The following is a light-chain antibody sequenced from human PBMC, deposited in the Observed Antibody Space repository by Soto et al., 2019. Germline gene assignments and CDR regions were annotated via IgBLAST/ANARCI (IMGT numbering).Light chain of an antibody. CDR2: EVV. CDR1: KNDIGVYDF. V-gene: IGLV2-8*01. Sequence: QSALTQPPSASGSPGQSVTISCTGTKNDIGVYDFVSWYQHHPGKAPRLIIYEVVQRPSGVPDRFSGSKPGNTASLTVSGLQAADEADYFCKSYAGSNTYVFGSGTQLTVL. J-gene: IGLJ7*01. CDR3: KSYAGSNTYV.